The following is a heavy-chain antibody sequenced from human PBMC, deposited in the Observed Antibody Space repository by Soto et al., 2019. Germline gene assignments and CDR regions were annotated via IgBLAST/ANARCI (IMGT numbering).Heavy chain of an antibody. Sequence: QVQLQQSGPGLVKPSQTLSLTCAVSGVSIGSDAYYWSWIRQHPGKGLEWVGFISHRGNTYYNPSLKSRLTLPVDMSKNQFSLKLTSVTAADTAVYFCARYRFTATWSKFDYWGQGTLVTVSS. V-gene: IGHV4-31*11. CDR1: GVSIGSDAYY. D-gene: IGHD3-16*02. CDR3: ARYRFTATWSKFDY. J-gene: IGHJ4*02. CDR2: ISHRGNT.